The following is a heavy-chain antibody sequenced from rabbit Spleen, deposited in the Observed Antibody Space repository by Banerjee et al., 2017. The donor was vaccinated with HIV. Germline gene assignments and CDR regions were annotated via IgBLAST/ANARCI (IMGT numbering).Heavy chain of an antibody. D-gene: IGHD1-1*01. CDR1: GFSFSNKAV. CDR3: ARDTSSSFSSYGMDL. CDR2: INAVTGKA. Sequence: QEQLVESGGGLVKPEGSLKLSCTASGFSFSNKAVMCWVRQAPGKGLEWIACINAVTGKAVYASWAKGRFTISKTSSTTVILQMTSLTVADTATYFCARDTSSSFSSYGMDLWGPGTLVTVS. V-gene: IGHV1S45*01. J-gene: IGHJ6*01.